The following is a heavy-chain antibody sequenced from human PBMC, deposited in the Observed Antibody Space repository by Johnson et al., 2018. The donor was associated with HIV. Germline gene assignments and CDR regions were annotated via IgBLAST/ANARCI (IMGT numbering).Heavy chain of an antibody. CDR3: ARGGYSGYDAFDI. CDR2: ISYDGSNK. J-gene: IGHJ3*02. V-gene: IGHV3-30-3*01. CDR1: GITVSSNY. Sequence: QVQLVESGGGVVQPGRSLRLSCAASGITVSSNYMSWVRQAPGKGLEWVAVISYDGSNKYYADSVTGRFTISRDNSKNTLYLQMNSLRAEDTAVYYCARGGYSGYDAFDIWGQGTMVTVSS. D-gene: IGHD5-12*01.